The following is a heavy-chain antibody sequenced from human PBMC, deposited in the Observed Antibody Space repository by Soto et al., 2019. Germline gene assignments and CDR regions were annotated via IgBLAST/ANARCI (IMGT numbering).Heavy chain of an antibody. CDR3: AKRGIGAYLDS. CDR2: ISGSGGST. J-gene: IGHJ4*02. CDR1: GFTFSSYA. V-gene: IGHV3-23*01. D-gene: IGHD3-16*01. Sequence: EVQLLESGGGLVQPGGSLRLSCAASGFTFSSYAMRWVRQAPGKGLEWVSAISGSGGSTYYANSVKCRFTISRANSKNTLYLKMNSLRAEATAVYYCAKRGIGAYLDSWGKGPLVTVSS.